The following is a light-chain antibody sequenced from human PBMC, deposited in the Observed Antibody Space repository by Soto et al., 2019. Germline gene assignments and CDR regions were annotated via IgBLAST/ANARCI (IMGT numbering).Light chain of an antibody. V-gene: IGKV1-39*01. CDR3: QQGYSTRT. CDR2: AAS. Sequence: IQMTQSPSSLSASVGDRVTITCRASQSISSYLNWYQQKPGKAPKLLIYAASSLQSGVPSRFSGSGSGTDFTLTISSLQPEDFATYYCQQGYSTRTFGQGTKVDI. J-gene: IGKJ1*01. CDR1: QSISSY.